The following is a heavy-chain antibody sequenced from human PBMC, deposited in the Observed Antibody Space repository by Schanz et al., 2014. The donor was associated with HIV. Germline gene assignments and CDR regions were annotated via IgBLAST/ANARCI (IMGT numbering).Heavy chain of an antibody. Sequence: VQLLESGGGLVQPGGSLRLSCVFSGFTVSNNHLSWVRQAPGKGLQWVSSITDSGDKTDYTDSVKGRFTISRDNSKNTLYLQMTTLRTEDTAVYYCAKPEYDSRGNSQSHFDSWGQGTLVTVSS. CDR3: AKPEYDSRGNSQSHFDS. D-gene: IGHD3-22*01. V-gene: IGHV3-23*01. CDR1: GFTVSNNH. J-gene: IGHJ4*02. CDR2: ITDSGDKT.